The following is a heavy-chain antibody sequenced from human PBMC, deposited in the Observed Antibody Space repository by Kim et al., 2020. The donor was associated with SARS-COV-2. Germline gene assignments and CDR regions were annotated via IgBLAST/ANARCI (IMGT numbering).Heavy chain of an antibody. CDR1: GFTFSGSA. CDR2: IRSKANSYAT. CDR3: TRHKISSNDYTPTGFGYYGMDV. Sequence: GGSLRLSCAASGFTFSGSAMHWVRQASGKGLEWVGRIRSKANSYATAYAASVKGRFTISRDDSKNTAYLQMNSLKTEDTAVYYCTRHKISSNDYTPTGFGYYGMDVWGQGTTVTVSS. V-gene: IGHV3-73*01. J-gene: IGHJ6*02. D-gene: IGHD1-1*01.